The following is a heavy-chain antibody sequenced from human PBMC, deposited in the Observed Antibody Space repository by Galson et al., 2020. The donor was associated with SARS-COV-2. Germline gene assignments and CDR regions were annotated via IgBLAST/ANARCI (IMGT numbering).Heavy chain of an antibody. V-gene: IGHV4-59*13. CDR2: IYYSGST. CDR1: GGSISSYY. J-gene: IGHJ6*02. D-gene: IGHD3-16*01. CDR3: ARGGGGLNYYYYGMDV. Sequence: SETLSLTCTVSGGSISSYYWSWIRQPPGKGLEWIGYIYYSGSTNYNPSLKSRVTISVDTSKNQFSLKLSSVTAADTAVYYCARGGGGLNYYYYGMDVWGQGTTVTVSS.